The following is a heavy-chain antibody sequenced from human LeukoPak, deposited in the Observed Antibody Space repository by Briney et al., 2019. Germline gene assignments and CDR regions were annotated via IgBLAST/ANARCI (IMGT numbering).Heavy chain of an antibody. CDR2: IYPSDSLT. J-gene: IGHJ4*02. CDR3: ARHEAGGPASYFPLDY. V-gene: IGHV5-51*07. CDR1: GYEFTTYW. D-gene: IGHD3-10*01. Sequence: GESLKISCKGSGYEFTTYWIAWVHQTPGKGLEWMGIIYPSDSLTRYNPSFEGQVTMSADKSINTAYLQWVSLQASDTAMYYCARHEAGGPASYFPLDYWGQGTLVTVSS.